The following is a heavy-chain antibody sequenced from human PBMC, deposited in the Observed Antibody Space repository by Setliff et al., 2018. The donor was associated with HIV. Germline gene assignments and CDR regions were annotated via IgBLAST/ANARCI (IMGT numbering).Heavy chain of an antibody. CDR2: IAPNSGGT. CDR3: ARGLRGVVKGRYYYMDV. J-gene: IGHJ6*03. D-gene: IGHD3-10*01. CDR1: GYTFGNYY. V-gene: IGHV1-2*06. Sequence: ASVKVSCKASGYTFGNYYMHWVRQAPGQGLEWMGRIAPNSGGTKYAQKFQGRVTVTRDTSTSTVYMELSSLTSDDTAVYYCARGLRGVVKGRYYYMDVWGKGTTVTVSS.